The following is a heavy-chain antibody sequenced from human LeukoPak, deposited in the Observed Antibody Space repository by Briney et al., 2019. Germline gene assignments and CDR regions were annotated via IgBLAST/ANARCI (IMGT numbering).Heavy chain of an antibody. D-gene: IGHD3-9*01. CDR1: GGSFSGYY. V-gene: IGHV4-34*01. CDR3: AYWLSTVGWFDP. CDR2: INHSGST. J-gene: IGHJ5*02. Sequence: PETLSLTCAVYGGSFSGYYWSWIRQPPGKGLEWIGEINHSGSTNYNPSLKSRVTISVDTSKNQFSLKLSSVTAADTAVYYCAYWLSTVGWFDPWGQGTLVTVSS.